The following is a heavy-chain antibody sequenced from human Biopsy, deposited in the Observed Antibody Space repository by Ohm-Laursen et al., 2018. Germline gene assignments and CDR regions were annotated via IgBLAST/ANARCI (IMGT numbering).Heavy chain of an antibody. V-gene: IGHV1-2*02. CDR1: GYTFTDSY. CDR2: INPNSGGT. CDR3: ARGGLNYWYFDL. D-gene: IGHD1-26*01. J-gene: IGHJ2*01. Sequence: ASVKVSCKASGYTFTDSYMYWVRQAPGQGLEWMGWINPNSGGTNYAQKFQGRVTMTRDTSMSTAYMELNRLRSDDTAVYYCARGGLNYWYFDLWGRGTLVTVSS.